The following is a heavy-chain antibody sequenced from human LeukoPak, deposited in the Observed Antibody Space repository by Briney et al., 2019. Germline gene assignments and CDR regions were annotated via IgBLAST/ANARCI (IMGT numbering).Heavy chain of an antibody. Sequence: GGSLRLSCVGSGFIFDDYAIHWVRQAPGKGREWVSGISWNIGSIGYADSVKGRFTISRDNAKHSLYLQMNSLRAEDTAFYYCAINGGGDSGYGNFDYWGQGTLVTVSS. CDR3: AINGGGDSGYGNFDY. V-gene: IGHV3-9*01. D-gene: IGHD5-12*01. CDR2: ISWNIGSI. J-gene: IGHJ4*02. CDR1: GFIFDDYA.